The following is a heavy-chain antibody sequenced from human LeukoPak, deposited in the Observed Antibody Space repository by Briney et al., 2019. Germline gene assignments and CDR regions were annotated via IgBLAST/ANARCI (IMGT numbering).Heavy chain of an antibody. Sequence: GASVKVSCKASGYTFTGYYMHWVRQAPGQGLEWMGRINPNSGGTNYAQKFQGRVTMTRDTSISTAYMELSRLRSDDTAVYYCAREPAAWDYFYYGKDVWGQGTTVTVSS. CDR2: INPNSGGT. CDR3: AREPAAWDYFYYGKDV. V-gene: IGHV1-2*06. D-gene: IGHD2-2*01. CDR1: GYTFTGYY. J-gene: IGHJ6*02.